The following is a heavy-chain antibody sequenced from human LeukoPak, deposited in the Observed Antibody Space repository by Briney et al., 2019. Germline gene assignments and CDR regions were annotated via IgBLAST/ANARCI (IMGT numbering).Heavy chain of an antibody. CDR1: GFTFSTYW. Sequence: HPGESLRLSCAASGFTFSTYWMSWVRQAPGKGLEWVANIKQDGSEKYYVDSVKGRFTISRDNAKNSLYLQMNTLRPEDTAVYYCARERQNKDFWSGGDYWGQGTLVTVSS. J-gene: IGHJ4*02. D-gene: IGHD3-3*01. CDR2: IKQDGSEK. V-gene: IGHV3-7*01. CDR3: ARERQNKDFWSGGDY.